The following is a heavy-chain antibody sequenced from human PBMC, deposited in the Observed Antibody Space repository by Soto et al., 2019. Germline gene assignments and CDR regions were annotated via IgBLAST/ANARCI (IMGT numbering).Heavy chain of an antibody. J-gene: IGHJ4*02. CDR3: ARLRDCSNGICYRLDY. CDR2: ISGSGGST. D-gene: IGHD2-8*01. Sequence: GGSLRLSCAASGFTFSSYAMSWVRQAPGKGLEWVSAISGSGGSTYYADSVKGRFTISRDNSKNTLYLQMNSLRAEDTAVYYCARLRDCSNGICYRLDYWGQGTLVTVSS. CDR1: GFTFSSYA. V-gene: IGHV3-23*01.